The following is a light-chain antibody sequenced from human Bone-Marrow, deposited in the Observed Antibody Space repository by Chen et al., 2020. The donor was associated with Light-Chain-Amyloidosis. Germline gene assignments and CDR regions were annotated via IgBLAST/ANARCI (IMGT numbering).Light chain of an antibody. V-gene: IGKV2-28*01. CDR2: VAA. Sequence: DIVLTQSPLTLPVTPGEPASISCRSSQSLRHSNGINYLDWFLQRPGQSPQLLIYVAADRASGVPDRFSGSGSGTEFTLEISRVEAEDVGIYFCMQTLESPTLGQGTKVEI. CDR3: MQTLESPT. J-gene: IGKJ1*01. CDR1: QSLRHSNGINY.